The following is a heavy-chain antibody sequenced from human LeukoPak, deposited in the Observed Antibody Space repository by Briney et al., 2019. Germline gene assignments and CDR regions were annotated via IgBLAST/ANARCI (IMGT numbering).Heavy chain of an antibody. CDR2: INHSGST. Sequence: SETLSLTCAVYGGSFSGYYWSWIRQPPWKGLEWIGEINHSGSTNYNPSLKSRVTISVDTSKNQFSLKLSSVTAADTAVYYCARLRWSGFDYWGQGTLVTVSS. V-gene: IGHV4-34*01. CDR3: ARLRWSGFDY. CDR1: GGSFSGYY. J-gene: IGHJ4*02. D-gene: IGHD4-23*01.